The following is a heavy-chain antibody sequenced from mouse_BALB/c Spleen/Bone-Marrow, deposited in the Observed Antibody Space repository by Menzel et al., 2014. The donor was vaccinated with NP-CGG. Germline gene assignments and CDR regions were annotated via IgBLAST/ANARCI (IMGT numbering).Heavy chain of an antibody. CDR3: AITTVVNAMDY. J-gene: IGHJ4*01. V-gene: IGHV3-1*02. Sequence: EVHLVESGPDLVKPSQSLSLTCTVTGYSITSGYTCHWIRQFPGNTLEWMGYIHYSGTTNYNPSLKSRISITRDTSKNQFFLQLNSVTTEDTATYYCAITTVVNAMDYWGQGTSVTVSS. D-gene: IGHD1-1*01. CDR1: GYSITSGYT. CDR2: IHYSGTT.